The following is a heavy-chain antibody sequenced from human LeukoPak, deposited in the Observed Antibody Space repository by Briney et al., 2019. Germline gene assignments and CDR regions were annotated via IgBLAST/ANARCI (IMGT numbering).Heavy chain of an antibody. V-gene: IGHV3-21*01. CDR2: ISSSSSYI. CDR1: GFTFSSYS. D-gene: IGHD3-10*01. Sequence: GGSLRLSCAASGFTFSSYSMNWVRQAPGEGLEWVSSISSSSSYIYYADSVKGRFTIFRDNAKNSLYLQMNSLRAEDTAVYYCARDKSPGGAFDIWGQGTMVTVSS. CDR3: ARDKSPGGAFDI. J-gene: IGHJ3*02.